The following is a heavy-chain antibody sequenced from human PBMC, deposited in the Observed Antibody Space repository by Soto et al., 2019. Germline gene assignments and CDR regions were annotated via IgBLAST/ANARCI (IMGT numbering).Heavy chain of an antibody. V-gene: IGHV4-34*01. CDR3: ARDKITGLFDY. CDR1: GGSFSGYY. Sequence: QVQLQQWGAGLLKPSETLSLTCAVYGGSFSGYYWTWIRQPPGTGLEWIGEINHSGSTNYNPSLKRRVTLSVATSKNQFSLKLTSVPAADTAVYYCARDKITGLFDYWGQGTLVTVSS. CDR2: INHSGST. D-gene: IGHD2-8*02. J-gene: IGHJ4*02.